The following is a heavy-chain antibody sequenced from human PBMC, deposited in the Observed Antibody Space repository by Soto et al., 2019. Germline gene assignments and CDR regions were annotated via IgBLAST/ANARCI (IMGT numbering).Heavy chain of an antibody. CDR1: GDSVSRGSHY. J-gene: IGHJ4*01. Sequence: SETLSLTCSVAGDSVSRGSHYWTWTRQPPGKGLEFLGYIYYTGSTNYNPSLKSRVTISVDTSKNQISLMLTSVTAADTAVYYGARTSTGYGYGDFWGHGIMVTVSS. D-gene: IGHD4-17*01. V-gene: IGHV4-61*01. CDR3: ARTSTGYGYGDF. CDR2: IYYTGST.